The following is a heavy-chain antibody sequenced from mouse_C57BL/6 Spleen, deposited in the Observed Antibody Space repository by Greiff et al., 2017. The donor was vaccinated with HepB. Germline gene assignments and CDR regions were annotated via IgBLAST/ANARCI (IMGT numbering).Heavy chain of an antibody. D-gene: IGHD1-1*01. J-gene: IGHJ2*01. CDR2: ISSGGDYI. Sequence: EVKLVESGEGLVKPGGSLKLSCAASGFTFSSYAMSWVRQTPEKRLEWVAYISSGGDYIYYADTVKGRFTISRDNARNTLYLQMSSLKSEDTAMYYCTRAPHYYGSSPFDYWGQGTTLTVSS. V-gene: IGHV5-9-1*02. CDR1: GFTFSSYA. CDR3: TRAPHYYGSSPFDY.